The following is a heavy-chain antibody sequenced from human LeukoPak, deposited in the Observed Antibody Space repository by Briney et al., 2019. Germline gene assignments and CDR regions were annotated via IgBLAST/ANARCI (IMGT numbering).Heavy chain of an antibody. CDR1: GGSISSSSYY. CDR3: AREPGYGGYFDWSYFDY. CDR2: IYYSGST. V-gene: IGHV4-39*07. Sequence: PSETLPLTCTVSGGSISSSSYYWGWIRQPPGKGLEWIGSIYYSGSTYYNPSLKSRVTISVDTSKNQFSLKLSSVTAADTAVYYCAREPGYGGYFDWSYFDYWGQGTLVTVSS. J-gene: IGHJ4*02. D-gene: IGHD3-9*01.